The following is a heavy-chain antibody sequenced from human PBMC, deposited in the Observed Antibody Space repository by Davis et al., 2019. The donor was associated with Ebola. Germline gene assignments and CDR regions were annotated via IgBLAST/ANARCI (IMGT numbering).Heavy chain of an antibody. CDR2: INHSGST. CDR3: ARSWNCGGDCYYFDH. CDR1: GGSFSGYY. J-gene: IGHJ4*02. D-gene: IGHD2-21*01. Sequence: MPGGPLRLPCAVHGGSFSGYYWSWIRQPPGKGLEWIGEINHSGSTNYNPSLKSRVTISVDTAKNQFSLKLSSVTAADTAVYYCARSWNCGGDCYYFDHWGQGTLLTVSS. V-gene: IGHV4-34*01.